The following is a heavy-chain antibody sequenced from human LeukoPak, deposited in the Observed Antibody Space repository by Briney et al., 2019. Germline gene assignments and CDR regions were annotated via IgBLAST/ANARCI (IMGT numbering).Heavy chain of an antibody. J-gene: IGHJ4*02. D-gene: IGHD6-19*01. V-gene: IGHV4-59*08. CDR1: GGSISSYY. Sequence: SETLSLTCTVSGGSISSYYWSWIRQPPGKGLEWIRFIYYSGSTNYNPSLKSRVTISVDTSKNQFSLKLSSVTAADTAVYYCARLGESAVAGLTFDYWGQGTLVTVSS. CDR3: ARLGESAVAGLTFDY. CDR2: IYYSGST.